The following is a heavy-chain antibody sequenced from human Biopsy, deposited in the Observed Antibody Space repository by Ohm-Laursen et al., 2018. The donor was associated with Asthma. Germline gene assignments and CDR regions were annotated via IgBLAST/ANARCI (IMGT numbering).Heavy chain of an antibody. CDR2: INPNSGGT. CDR3: ERDAAASGESYYFYYGMDV. D-gene: IGHD6-13*01. V-gene: IGHV1-2*04. J-gene: IGHJ6*02. CDR1: GYTFTGYY. Sequence: SSVKASCTASGYTFTGYYMHWVRQAPGQGLEWMGWINPNSGGTNYAQKFQGWVTMTRDTSISTAYMELSRLRSDDTAVYYCERDAAASGESYYFYYGMDVWGQGTPVTVSS.